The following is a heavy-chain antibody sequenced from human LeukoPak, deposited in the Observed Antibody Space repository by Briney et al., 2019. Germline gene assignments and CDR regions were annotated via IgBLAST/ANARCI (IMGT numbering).Heavy chain of an antibody. V-gene: IGHV1-58*01. Sequence: TSVKVSCKASGFTFTSSAVQWVRQARGQRLEWIGWIVVGSGNTNYAQKFQERVTITRDMSTSTAYMELSSLRSEDTAVYYCAASVVVAATPDYWGQGTLVTVSS. CDR1: GFTFTSSA. J-gene: IGHJ4*02. CDR2: IVVGSGNT. CDR3: AASVVVAATPDY. D-gene: IGHD2-15*01.